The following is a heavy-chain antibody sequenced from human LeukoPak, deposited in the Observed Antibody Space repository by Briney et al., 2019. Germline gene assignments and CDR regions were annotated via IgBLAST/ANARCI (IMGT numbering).Heavy chain of an antibody. CDR1: GGAISSYG. J-gene: IGHJ4*02. D-gene: IGHD1-1*01. CDR2: INHSGST. V-gene: IGHV4-34*01. CDR3: ARSRLTTSPAFDY. Sequence: PSETLSLTCAVSGGAISSYGSAWSRQPPGKGLEWIGEINHSGSTNYNPSLKSRVTISVDTSKNQFSLKLSSVAAADTAVYYCARSRLTTSPAFDYWGQGTLVTVSS.